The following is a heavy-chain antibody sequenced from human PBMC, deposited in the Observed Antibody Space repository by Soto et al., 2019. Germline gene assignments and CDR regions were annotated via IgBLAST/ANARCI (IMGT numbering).Heavy chain of an antibody. CDR1: GFTFSSYA. D-gene: IGHD4-17*01. CDR2: ISYDGSNK. CDR3: ARLETVSDAFDI. J-gene: IGHJ3*02. Sequence: GSLRLSCAASGFTFSSYAMHWVRQAPGKGLEWVAVISYDGSNKYYADSVKGRFTISRDNSKNTLYLQMNSLRAEDTAVYYCARLETVSDAFDIWGQGTMVTVSS. V-gene: IGHV3-30-3*01.